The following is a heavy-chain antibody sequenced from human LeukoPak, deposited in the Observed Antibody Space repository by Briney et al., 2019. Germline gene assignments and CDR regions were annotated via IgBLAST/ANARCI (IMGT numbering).Heavy chain of an antibody. V-gene: IGHV3-33*01. Sequence: GGSLRLSCAASGFTFSSYGMHWVRQAPGKGLEWVAVIWYDGSNKYYADSVKGRFTISGDNSKNTLYLQMNSLRAEDTAVYYCARTVTTFAAVDYWGQGTLVTVSS. CDR3: ARTVTTFAAVDY. CDR2: IWYDGSNK. J-gene: IGHJ4*02. CDR1: GFTFSSYG. D-gene: IGHD4-17*01.